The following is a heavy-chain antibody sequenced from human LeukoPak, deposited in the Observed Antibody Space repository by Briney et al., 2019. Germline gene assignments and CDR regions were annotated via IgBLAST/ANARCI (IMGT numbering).Heavy chain of an antibody. V-gene: IGHV3-11*04. CDR3: ARGMHSSGWYAFDI. D-gene: IGHD6-19*01. J-gene: IGHJ3*02. CDR2: ISSSGSTI. Sequence: NPGGSLRLSCAASGFTFSDYYMSWIRQAPGKGLEWVSYISSSGSTIYYADSVKGRFTISRDNAKDSLYLQMNSLRAEDTAVYYCARGMHSSGWYAFDIWGQGTMVTVSS. CDR1: GFTFSDYY.